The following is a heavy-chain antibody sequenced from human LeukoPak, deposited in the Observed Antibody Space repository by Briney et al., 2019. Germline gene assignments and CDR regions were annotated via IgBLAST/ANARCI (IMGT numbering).Heavy chain of an antibody. CDR3: AKKTIFWSGYSYFDY. D-gene: IGHD3-3*01. V-gene: IGHV3-23*01. CDR1: GFTVSNNY. CDR2: ISGSGGST. Sequence: PGGSLRLSCVVSGFTVSNNYMSWVRQAPGKGLEWVSAISGSGGSTYYADSVKGRFTISRDNSKNTLYLQMNSLRAEDTAVYYCAKKTIFWSGYSYFDYWGQGTLVTVSS. J-gene: IGHJ4*02.